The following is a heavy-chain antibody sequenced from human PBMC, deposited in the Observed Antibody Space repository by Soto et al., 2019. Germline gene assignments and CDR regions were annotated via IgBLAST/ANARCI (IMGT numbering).Heavy chain of an antibody. CDR3: AKAHRNWNYYKSIDY. CDR1: GFTFSSYG. Sequence: VGSLRLSCAASGFTFSSYGMHWVRQAPGKGLEWVAVISYDGSNKYYADSVKGRFTISRDNSKNTLYLQMNSLRAEDTAVYYCAKAHRNWNYYKSIDYWGQGTLVTVSS. D-gene: IGHD1-7*01. J-gene: IGHJ4*02. CDR2: ISYDGSNK. V-gene: IGHV3-30*18.